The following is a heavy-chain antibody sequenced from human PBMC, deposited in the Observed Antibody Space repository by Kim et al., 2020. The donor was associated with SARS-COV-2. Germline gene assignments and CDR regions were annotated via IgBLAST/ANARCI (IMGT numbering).Heavy chain of an antibody. CDR1: GGTFSSYA. CDR2: IIPIFGTA. CDR3: ARDQGFGESPLDY. Sequence: SVKVSCKASGGTFSSYAISWVRQAPGQGPEWTGGIIPIFGTANYAQKVQGTGTMTADESTSTAYMELSSLRSEDTAVYYCARDQGFGESPLDYCGLKTLVTIS. V-gene: IGHV1-69*13. D-gene: IGHD3-10*01. J-gene: IGHJ4*02.